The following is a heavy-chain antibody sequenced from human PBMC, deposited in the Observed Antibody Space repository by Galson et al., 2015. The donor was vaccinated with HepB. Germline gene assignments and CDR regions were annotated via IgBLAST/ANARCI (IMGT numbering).Heavy chain of an antibody. CDR3: ARDRKPSIAARPRVHYYYMDV. J-gene: IGHJ6*03. CDR1: GGSISSGDYY. D-gene: IGHD6-6*01. CDR2: IYYSGST. Sequence: TLSLTCTVSGGSISSGDYYWSWIRQPPGKGLEWIGYIYYSGSTYYNPSLKSRVTISVDTSKNQFSLKLSSVTAADTAVYYCARDRKPSIAARPRVHYYYMDVWGKGTTVTVSS. V-gene: IGHV4-30-4*01.